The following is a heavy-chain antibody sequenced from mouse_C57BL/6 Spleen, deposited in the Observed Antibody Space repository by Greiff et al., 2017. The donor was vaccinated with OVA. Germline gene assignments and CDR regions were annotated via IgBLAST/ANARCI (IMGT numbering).Heavy chain of an antibody. CDR2: IYPGDGDT. D-gene: IGHD2-5*01. CDR1: GYAFSSYW. V-gene: IGHV1-80*01. CDR3: ARGDSNYGLDY. Sequence: LQESGAELVKPGASVKISCKASGYAFSSYWMNWVKQRPGKGLEWIGQIYPGDGDTNYNGKFKGKATLTADKSSSTAYMQLSSLTSEDSAVYFCARGDSNYGLDYWGQGTTLTVSS. J-gene: IGHJ2*01.